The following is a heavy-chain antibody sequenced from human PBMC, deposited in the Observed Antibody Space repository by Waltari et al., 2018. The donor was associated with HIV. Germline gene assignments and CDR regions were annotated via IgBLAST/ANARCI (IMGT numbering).Heavy chain of an antibody. CDR3: ARRGYSYGHFDY. D-gene: IGHD5-18*01. CDR1: GSSFTSYW. Sequence: VQLVPSGAEVKKPGESLKISCMGSGSSFTSYWIGWVRQMPGKGLEWMGIIYAGDFDTRYRPSFQGQVTISADKSISTAYLQGSSLKASDTAMYYCARRGYSYGHFDYWGQGTLVTVSS. V-gene: IGHV5-51*03. J-gene: IGHJ4*02. CDR2: IYAGDFDT.